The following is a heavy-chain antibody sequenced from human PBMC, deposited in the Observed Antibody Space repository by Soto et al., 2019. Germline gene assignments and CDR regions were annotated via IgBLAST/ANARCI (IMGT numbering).Heavy chain of an antibody. CDR3: ARGDIVVVPQLIDY. V-gene: IGHV3-33*01. Sequence: GGALRLSCAASGFTFSSYGMHWVRQAPGKGLEWVAVIWYDGSNKYYADSVKGRFTISRDNSKNTLYLQMNSLRAEDTAVYYCARGDIVVVPQLIDYWGQGTLVTVSS. CDR1: GFTFSSYG. CDR2: IWYDGSNK. J-gene: IGHJ4*02. D-gene: IGHD2-2*01.